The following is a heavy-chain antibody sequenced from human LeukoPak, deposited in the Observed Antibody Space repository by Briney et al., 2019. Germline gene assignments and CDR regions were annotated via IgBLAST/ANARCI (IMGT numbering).Heavy chain of an antibody. Sequence: SETLSLTCAVYGGSFSGYYWSWIRQPPGKGLVWIGEINHSGSTNYNPSLKSRVTISVDTSKNQFSLKLSSVTAADTAVYYCAALGRKLYYPVWGKGTTVTVSS. D-gene: IGHD2-8*01. CDR3: AALGRKLYYPV. J-gene: IGHJ6*04. V-gene: IGHV4-34*01. CDR1: GGSFSGYY. CDR2: INHSGST.